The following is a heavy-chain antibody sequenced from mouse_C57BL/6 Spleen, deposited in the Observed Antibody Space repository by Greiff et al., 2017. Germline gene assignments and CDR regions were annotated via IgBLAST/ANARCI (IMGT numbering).Heavy chain of an antibody. CDR1: GYTFTDYY. D-gene: IGHD1-1*01. CDR3: ARSGYYVNYAMDY. V-gene: IGHV1-76*01. J-gene: IGHJ4*01. CDR2: IYPGSGNT. Sequence: QVQLQQSGAELVRPGASVKLSCKASGYTFTDYYINWVKQRPGQGLEWIARIYPGSGNTYYNEKFKGKATLTAEKSSSTAYMQLSSLTSEASAVYFCARSGYYVNYAMDYWGQGTSVTVSS.